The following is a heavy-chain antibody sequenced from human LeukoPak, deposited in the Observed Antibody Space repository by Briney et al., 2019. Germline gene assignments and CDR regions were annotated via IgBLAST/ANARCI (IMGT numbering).Heavy chain of an antibody. D-gene: IGHD6-13*01. CDR3: AKDSSSWYYYGMDV. CDR2: ISGSGGST. V-gene: IGHV3-23*01. CDR1: GFTFSSYS. Sequence: GGSLRLSCAASGFTFSSYSMNWVRQAPGKGLEWVSAISGSGGSTYYADSVKGRFTISRDNSKNTLYLQMNSLRAEDTALYYCAKDSSSWYYYGMDVWGQGTTVTVSS. J-gene: IGHJ6*02.